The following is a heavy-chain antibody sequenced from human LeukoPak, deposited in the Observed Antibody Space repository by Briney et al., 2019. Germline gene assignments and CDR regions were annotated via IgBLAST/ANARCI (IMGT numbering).Heavy chain of an antibody. CDR2: IYHSGST. V-gene: IGHV4-38-2*02. Sequence: SETLSLTCTVPGYSISSGYYWGWIRQPPGKGLEWIGSIYHSGSTYYNPSLKSRVTISVDTSKNQFSLKLSSVTAADTAVYYCARSAYYYDSSGYKPIDYWGQGTLVTVSS. J-gene: IGHJ4*02. D-gene: IGHD3-22*01. CDR3: ARSAYYYDSSGYKPIDY. CDR1: GYSISSGYY.